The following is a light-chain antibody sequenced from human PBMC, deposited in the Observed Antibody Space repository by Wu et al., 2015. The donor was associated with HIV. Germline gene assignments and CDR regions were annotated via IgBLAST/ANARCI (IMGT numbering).Light chain of an antibody. CDR3: QQYNNWPLT. CDR2: AAS. J-gene: IGKJ1*01. V-gene: IGKV3-11*01. CDR1: QSIGNY. Sequence: EIVLTQSPVTLSLSPGERATLSCRASQSIGNYLAWYQQKPGQTPRLLMYAASNRATDIPARFTGGGSGTDFTLTISSLEPEDFAVYYCQQYNNWPLTFGQGTKVEIK.